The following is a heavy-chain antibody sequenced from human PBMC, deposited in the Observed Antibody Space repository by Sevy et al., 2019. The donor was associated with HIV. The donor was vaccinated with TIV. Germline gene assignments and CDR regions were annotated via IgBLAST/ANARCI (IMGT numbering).Heavy chain of an antibody. Sequence: GGSLRLSCAASGFTFSSYSMNWVRRAPGKGLEWVSSISSSSSYIYYADSVKGRFTISRDNAKNSLYLQMNSLRAEDTAVYYCARGGKIAVAGKGNWGQGTLVTVSS. CDR2: ISSSSSYI. J-gene: IGHJ4*02. V-gene: IGHV3-21*01. CDR3: ARGGKIAVAGKGN. CDR1: GFTFSSYS. D-gene: IGHD6-19*01.